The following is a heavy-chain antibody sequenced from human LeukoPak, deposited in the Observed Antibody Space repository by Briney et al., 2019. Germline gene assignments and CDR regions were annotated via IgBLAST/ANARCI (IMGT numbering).Heavy chain of an antibody. CDR3: ARPHCSGGSCPNWFDP. Sequence: ASVKVSCKASGYTFTGYYMHWVRRAPGQGLEWMGWINPNSGGTNYAQKFQGRVTMTRDTSISTAYMELSRLRSDDTAVYYCARPHCSGGSCPNWFDPWGQGTLVTVSS. D-gene: IGHD2-15*01. CDR2: INPNSGGT. J-gene: IGHJ5*02. CDR1: GYTFTGYY. V-gene: IGHV1-2*02.